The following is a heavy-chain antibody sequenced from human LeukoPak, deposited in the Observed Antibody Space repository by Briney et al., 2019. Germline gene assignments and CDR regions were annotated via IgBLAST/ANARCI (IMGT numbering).Heavy chain of an antibody. J-gene: IGHJ4*02. CDR1: GYTFTNNY. CDR3: ARVGSSTWYESDY. V-gene: IGHV1-46*01. Sequence: GASVKVSCKASGYTFTNNYLHWVRQAPGQGLEWMGIINPGGGSTSYAQKFQGRVTMTRDTSTSTVYMELSSLRSEDTAVYYCARVGSSTWYESDYWGQGTLVTVSS. D-gene: IGHD6-13*01. CDR2: INPGGGST.